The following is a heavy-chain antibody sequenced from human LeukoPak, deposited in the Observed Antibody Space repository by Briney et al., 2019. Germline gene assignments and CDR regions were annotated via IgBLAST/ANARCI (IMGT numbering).Heavy chain of an antibody. Sequence: SETLSLTCAVYGGSFSGYYWSWIRQPPGKGLEWIGEINHSGSTNYNPSLKSRVTISVDTSKNQFSLKLSSVTAADTAVYYCARGRPHRDYWGQGTLVTVSS. J-gene: IGHJ4*02. CDR3: ARGRPHRDY. CDR2: INHSGST. CDR1: GGSFSGYY. V-gene: IGHV4-34*01.